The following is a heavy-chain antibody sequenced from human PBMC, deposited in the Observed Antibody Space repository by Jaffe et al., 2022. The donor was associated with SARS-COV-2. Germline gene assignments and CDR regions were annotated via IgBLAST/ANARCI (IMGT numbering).Heavy chain of an antibody. V-gene: IGHV5-51*01. CDR2: IYPGDSDT. J-gene: IGHJ6*02. D-gene: IGHD6-13*01. CDR3: ARQGELAAAGTFDYYYGMDV. Sequence: EVQLVQSGAEVKKPGESLKISCKGSGYSFTSYWIGWVRQMPGKGLEWMGIIYPGDSDTRYSPSFQGQVTISADKSISTAYLQWSSLKASDTAMYYCARQGELAAAGTFDYYYGMDVWGQGTTVTVSS. CDR1: GYSFTSYW.